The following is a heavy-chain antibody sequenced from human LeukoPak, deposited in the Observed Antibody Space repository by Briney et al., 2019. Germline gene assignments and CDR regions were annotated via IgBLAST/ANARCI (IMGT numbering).Heavy chain of an antibody. V-gene: IGHV4-34*01. D-gene: IGHD5-12*01. CDR1: GGSFSGYY. CDR2: INHSGST. Sequence: SETLSLTCAVYGGSFSGYYWSWIRQSPGKGLEWIGEINHSGSTNYNPSLKSRVTISVDTSKNQFSLKLSSVTAADTAVYYCARGYSDYDRRGKNYYYYYMDVWGKGTTVTVSS. CDR3: ARGYSDYDRRGKNYYYYYMDV. J-gene: IGHJ6*03.